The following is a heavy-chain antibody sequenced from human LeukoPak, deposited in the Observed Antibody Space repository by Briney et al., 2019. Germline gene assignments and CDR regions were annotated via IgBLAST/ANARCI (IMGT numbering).Heavy chain of an antibody. CDR3: ARHGIGELPVLAFDY. D-gene: IGHD3-10*01. CDR1: GGTFSSYA. J-gene: IGHJ4*02. CDR2: IIPILGIA. Sequence: SVKVSCKASGGTFSSYAISWVRQAPGQGLXWMGRIIPILGIANYAQKFQGRVTITADKSTSTAYMELSSLRSEDTAVYYCARHGIGELPVLAFDYWGQGTLVTVSS. V-gene: IGHV1-69*04.